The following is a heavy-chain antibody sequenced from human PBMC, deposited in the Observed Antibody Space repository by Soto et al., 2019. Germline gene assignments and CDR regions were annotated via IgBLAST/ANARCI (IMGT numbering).Heavy chain of an antibody. Sequence: SQTLSLTCAISGDSISSNTAAWNWIRSSPSRGLEWLGRTYYRSNWRHDYAVSVKSRITVNPDASKNHFSLQLNSVTPDDTAVYYCARGVAGSGFDLWGQGTLVTVSS. D-gene: IGHD6-19*01. CDR1: GDSISSNTAA. CDR2: TYYRSNWRH. CDR3: ARGVAGSGFDL. V-gene: IGHV6-1*01. J-gene: IGHJ4*02.